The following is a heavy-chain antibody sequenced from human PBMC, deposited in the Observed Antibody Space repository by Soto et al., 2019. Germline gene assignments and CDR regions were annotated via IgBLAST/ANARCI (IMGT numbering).Heavy chain of an antibody. CDR1: YW. J-gene: IGHJ5*02. CDR3: ARVLVYCSSTSCYLEENWFDP. Sequence: YWSWMRQMPGKGLEWMGIIYPGDSDTRYSPSFQGQVTISADKSISTAYLQWSSLKASDTAMYYCARVLVYCSSTSCYLEENWFDPWGQGTLVTVSS. D-gene: IGHD2-2*01. CDR2: IYPGDSDT. V-gene: IGHV5-51*01.